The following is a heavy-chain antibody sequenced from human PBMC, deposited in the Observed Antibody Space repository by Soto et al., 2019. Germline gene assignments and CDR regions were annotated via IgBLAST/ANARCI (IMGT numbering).Heavy chain of an antibody. V-gene: IGHV3-21*01. Sequence: GGSLRLSCAASRFTFSSYSMNWVRQAPGKGLEWVSSISSSSSYIYYADSVKGRFTISRDNAKNSLYLQMNSLRAEDTAVYYCARDYYDILTGYFDGMDVWGQGTTVTVSS. J-gene: IGHJ6*02. CDR3: ARDYYDILTGYFDGMDV. CDR1: RFTFSSYS. CDR2: ISSSSSYI. D-gene: IGHD3-9*01.